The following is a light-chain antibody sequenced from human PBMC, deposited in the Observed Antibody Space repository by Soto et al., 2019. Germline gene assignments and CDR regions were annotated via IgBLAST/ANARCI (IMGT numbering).Light chain of an antibody. CDR3: SSYARNRDIL. CDR2: EVS. J-gene: IGLJ2*01. CDR1: SSDVGGYGY. V-gene: IGLV2-8*01. Sequence: QSALTQPPSASGSPGQSVAISCTGTSSDVGGYGYVSWYQQHPGKAPKLMIYEVSKRPSGVPDRFSGSKSGNTASLTVSGLKAEDEADYYCSSYARNRDILFGGGTKLTVL.